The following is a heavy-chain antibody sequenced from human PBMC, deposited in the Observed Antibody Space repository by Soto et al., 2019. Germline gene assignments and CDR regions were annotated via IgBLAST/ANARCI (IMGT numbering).Heavy chain of an antibody. CDR2: ISYDGSNK. V-gene: IGHV3-30-3*01. Sequence: GGSLRLSCAASGFTLSSYAMHWVRQAPGKGLEWVAVISYDGSNKYYADSVKGRFTISRDNSKNTLYLQMNSLRAEDTAVYYCARDYPRGCSSKSCYPGPRFDPWGQGTLVTVSS. CDR1: GFTLSSYA. CDR3: ARDYPRGCSSKSCYPGPRFDP. J-gene: IGHJ5*02. D-gene: IGHD2-2*01.